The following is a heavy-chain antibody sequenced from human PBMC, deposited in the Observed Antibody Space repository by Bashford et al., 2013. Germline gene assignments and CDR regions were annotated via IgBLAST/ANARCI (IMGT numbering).Heavy chain of an antibody. CDR3: ARQADSNYGFDY. CDR2: IYPGDSDT. V-gene: IGHV5-51*01. D-gene: IGHD4-11*01. Sequence: WVRQMPGKGLEWMGIIYPGDSDTRYSPSFQGQVTISADKSISTAYLQWSSLKASDTAMYYCARQADSNYGFDYWGQGTLVTVSS. J-gene: IGHJ4*02.